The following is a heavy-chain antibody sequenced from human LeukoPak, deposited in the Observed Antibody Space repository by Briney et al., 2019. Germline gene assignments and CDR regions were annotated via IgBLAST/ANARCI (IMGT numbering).Heavy chain of an antibody. CDR1: GGSISSGGYY. J-gene: IGHJ5*02. CDR2: INTSGST. D-gene: IGHD6-13*01. CDR3: ARGRARGIAAAGNWFDP. Sequence: SETLSLTCTVSGGSISSGGYYWSWIRQPAGKGLEWIGRINTSGSTNYNPSLKSRVTISVDTSKNQFSLKLSSVTAADTAVYYCARGRARGIAAAGNWFDPWGQGTLVTVSS. V-gene: IGHV4-61*02.